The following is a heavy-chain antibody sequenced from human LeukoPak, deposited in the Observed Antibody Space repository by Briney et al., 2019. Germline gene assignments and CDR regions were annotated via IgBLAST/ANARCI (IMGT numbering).Heavy chain of an antibody. D-gene: IGHD3-22*01. CDR3: ARSLYYYDSSGHLYYYYGMDV. J-gene: IGHJ6*02. Sequence: ASVKVSCKASGYTFTGYYMHWVRQAPGQGLEWMGWINPNSGGTNYAQKFQGWVTMTRDTSISTAYMELSRLRSDDTAVYYRARSLYYYDSSGHLYYYYGMDVWGQGTTVTVSS. CDR2: INPNSGGT. CDR1: GYTFTGYY. V-gene: IGHV1-2*04.